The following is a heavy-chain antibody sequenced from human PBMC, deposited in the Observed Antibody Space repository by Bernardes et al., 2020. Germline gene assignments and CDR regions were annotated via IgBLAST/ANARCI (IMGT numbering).Heavy chain of an antibody. CDR1: GGSISSYY. J-gene: IGHJ2*01. D-gene: IGHD2-21*01. Sequence: SEPLSLTCTVSGGSISSYYWCWFRQLPGKGLEWIGYIYYSGSTNYNPSLKSRVAISVDMSRNQFSLKLSSVTAADTAVYYCARDPRRLLGRPHWYFDLWCRGTLVTVSS. CDR3: ARDPRRLLGRPHWYFDL. CDR2: IYYSGST. V-gene: IGHV4-59*01.